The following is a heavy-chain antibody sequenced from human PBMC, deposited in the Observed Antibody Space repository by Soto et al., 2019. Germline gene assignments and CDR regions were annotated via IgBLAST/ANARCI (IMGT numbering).Heavy chain of an antibody. V-gene: IGHV3-33*01. CDR3: ARERPSGYSYGRTDLDY. Sequence: GGSLRLSCAASGFTFSSYGMHWVRQSPGKGLEWVAVIWYDGSNKYYADSVKVRFTISRDNSKNTLYLQMNSLRAEDTAVYYCARERPSGYSYGRTDLDYWGQGTLVTVSS. D-gene: IGHD5-18*01. J-gene: IGHJ4*02. CDR1: GFTFSSYG. CDR2: IWYDGSNK.